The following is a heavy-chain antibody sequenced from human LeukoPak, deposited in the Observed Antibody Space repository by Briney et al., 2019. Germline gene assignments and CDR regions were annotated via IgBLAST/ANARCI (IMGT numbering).Heavy chain of an antibody. CDR2: INVGSGYT. D-gene: IGHD6-19*01. Sequence: ASVKVSCKTSGYSFTNYSMHWVREAPGQRLEWMGWINVGSGYTKYSQKFQGRVTITRDASASTVYMELSSLRSEDTAVYYCANWAGTAGGYFSGALDYWGQGTLVTVSS. CDR1: GYSFTNYS. J-gene: IGHJ4*02. V-gene: IGHV1-3*01. CDR3: ANWAGTAGGYFSGALDY.